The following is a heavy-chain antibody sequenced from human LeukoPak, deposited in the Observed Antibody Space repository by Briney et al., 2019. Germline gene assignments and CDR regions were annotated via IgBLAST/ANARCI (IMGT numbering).Heavy chain of an antibody. V-gene: IGHV3-23*01. CDR3: ARAGSTWPHDF. J-gene: IGHJ4*02. Sequence: TGGSLRLSCAASGFTFSSYAMSWVRQAPGKGLEWVSAISGSGGSTGYADSVKGRFIISRDNAKNSLYLQMNSLRAEDTALYYCARAGSTWPHDFWGQGTLVTVSS. CDR2: ISGSGGST. CDR1: GFTFSSYA. D-gene: IGHD6-13*01.